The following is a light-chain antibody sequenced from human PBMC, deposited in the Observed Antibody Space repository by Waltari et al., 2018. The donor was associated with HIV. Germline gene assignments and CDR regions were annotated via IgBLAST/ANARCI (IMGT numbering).Light chain of an antibody. CDR3: QSTHSRGTYVV. Sequence: SYELTQPPSVSVSPGQTARIPCSGDALPKQYAYWYQQKPGQAPVLVIYKDTERPSGIPERFSGASSGTTVTLTISGVQAEDEASYYCQSTHSRGTYVVFGGGTKLTVL. CDR2: KDT. J-gene: IGLJ2*01. V-gene: IGLV3-25*03. CDR1: ALPKQY.